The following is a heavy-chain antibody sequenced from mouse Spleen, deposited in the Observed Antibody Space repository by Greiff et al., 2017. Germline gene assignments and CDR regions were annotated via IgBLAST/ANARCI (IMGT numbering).Heavy chain of an antibody. J-gene: IGHJ3*01. D-gene: IGHD4-1*01. V-gene: IGHV5-9-3*01. CDR2: ISSGGSYT. CDR1: GFTFSSYA. Sequence: EVQLVESGGGLVKPGGSLKLSCAASGFTFSSYAMSWVRQTPEKRLVWVATISSGGSYTYYPDSVKGRFTISRDNAKNTLYLQMSSLRSEDTAMYYCARAGTLFAYRGQGTLVTVSA. CDR3: ARAGTLFAY.